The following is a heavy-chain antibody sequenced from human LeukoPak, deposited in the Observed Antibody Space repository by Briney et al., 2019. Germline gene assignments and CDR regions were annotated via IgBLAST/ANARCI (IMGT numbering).Heavy chain of an antibody. Sequence: PSQTLSLTCTVSGGSISSGSYYWSWIRQPAGKGLEWIGRIYTSGSTNYNPSLKSRVTISVDTSKNQFSLKLSSATAADTAVYYCARVHSSGWYYFDYWGQGTLVTVSS. CDR2: IYTSGST. V-gene: IGHV4-61*02. D-gene: IGHD6-19*01. J-gene: IGHJ4*02. CDR1: GGSISSGSYY. CDR3: ARVHSSGWYYFDY.